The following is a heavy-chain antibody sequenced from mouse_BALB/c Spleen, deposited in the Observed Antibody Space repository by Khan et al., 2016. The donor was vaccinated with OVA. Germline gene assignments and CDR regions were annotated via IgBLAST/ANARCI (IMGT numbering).Heavy chain of an antibody. CDR1: GDSITSGY. J-gene: IGHJ3*01. CDR2: MIYTGYT. CDR3: ARSTYRYAFAY. Sequence: EVQLQESGPSLVKPSQTLSLTCSVTGDSITSGYWSWIRKFPGNKLEYMGYMIYTGYTDYNPSLKSRIAITRHTSKNQYYLQLTSVTADDTATYYCARSTYRYAFAYWGQGTLVTVSA. V-gene: IGHV3-8*02. D-gene: IGHD2-14*01.